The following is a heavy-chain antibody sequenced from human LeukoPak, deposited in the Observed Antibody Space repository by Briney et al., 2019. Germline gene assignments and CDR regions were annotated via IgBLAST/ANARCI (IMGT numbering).Heavy chain of an antibody. CDR3: AKDKTPSDYYDSSALEY. Sequence: GGSLRLSCAASGFTFSSYWMHWVRQAPGKGLVWVSRINTDGSSTSYADSVKGRFTISRDNAKNTLYLQMNSLRAEDTAVYYCAKDKTPSDYYDSSALEYWGQGTLVTVSS. J-gene: IGHJ4*02. D-gene: IGHD3-22*01. CDR1: GFTFSSYW. V-gene: IGHV3-74*01. CDR2: INTDGSST.